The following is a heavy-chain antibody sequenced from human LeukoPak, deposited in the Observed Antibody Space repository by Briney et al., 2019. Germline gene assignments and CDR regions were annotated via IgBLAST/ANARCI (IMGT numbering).Heavy chain of an antibody. V-gene: IGHV3-21*01. CDR2: ISSSSSYI. J-gene: IGHJ3*02. CDR3: ARDLWELLLSGTGDAFDI. D-gene: IGHD1-26*01. CDR1: GLTFSRHS. Sequence: GGSLRLSCAASGLTFSRHSINWVRQAPGKGLEWVSSISSSSSYIYYADSVKGRFTISRDNAKNSLFLQMNSLRAEDTAVYYCARDLWELLLSGTGDAFDIWGQGTMVTVSS.